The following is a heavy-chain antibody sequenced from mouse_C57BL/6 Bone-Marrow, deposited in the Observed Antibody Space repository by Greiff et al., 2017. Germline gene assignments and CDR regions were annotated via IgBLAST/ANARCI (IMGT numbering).Heavy chain of an antibody. CDR3: ANYGSSTFAY. CDR2: IYPRSGNT. J-gene: IGHJ3*01. CDR1: GYTFTSYG. V-gene: IGHV1-81*01. Sequence: QVQLKQSGAELARPGASVKLSCKASGYTFTSYGISWVKQRTGQGLEWIGEIYPRSGNTYYNEKFKGKATLTADKSSSTAYMELRSLTSEDSAVYFCANYGSSTFAYWGQGTRVTVSA. D-gene: IGHD1-1*01.